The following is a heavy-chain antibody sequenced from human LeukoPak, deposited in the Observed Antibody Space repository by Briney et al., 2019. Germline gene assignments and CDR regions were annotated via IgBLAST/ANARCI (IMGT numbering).Heavy chain of an antibody. V-gene: IGHV3-21*01. CDR2: ISSSNYI. J-gene: IGHJ3*02. Sequence: GGSLSLSCAASGFTFSTYTMNWVRQAPGKGLEWVSSISSSNYIYYADSVKGRFTISRDNAKNSLYLQMNSLRAEDTAVYSCARGGSQTVTSSLRAFDIWGQGTLVTVSS. CDR1: GFTFSTYT. D-gene: IGHD4-17*01. CDR3: ARGGSQTVTSSLRAFDI.